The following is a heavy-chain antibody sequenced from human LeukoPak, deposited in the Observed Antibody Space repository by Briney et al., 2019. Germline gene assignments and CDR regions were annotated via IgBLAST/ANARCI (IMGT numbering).Heavy chain of an antibody. Sequence: GGSLRLSCAASGFTVSSNYMSWVRQAPGKGLEWVSVIYNGGSTYYADSVKGRFTISRDNSKNTLYLQMNSLRAGDTAVYYCARVGSGSAWSYWGQGTLVTVSS. J-gene: IGHJ4*02. CDR2: IYNGGST. V-gene: IGHV3-53*01. D-gene: IGHD6-19*01. CDR1: GFTVSSNY. CDR3: ARVGSGSAWSY.